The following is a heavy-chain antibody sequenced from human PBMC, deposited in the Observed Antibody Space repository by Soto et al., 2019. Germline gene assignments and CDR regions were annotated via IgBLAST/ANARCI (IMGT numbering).Heavy chain of an antibody. J-gene: IGHJ4*02. CDR1: GFTFSSYA. V-gene: IGHV3-23*01. CDR2: ISGSGGST. CDR3: AKAGGPYYFHY. Sequence: EVQLLESGGGLVQPGGSLRLSCAASGFTFSSYAMSWVRQAPGKGLEWVSLISGSGGSTYYADSVKGRFTISRDNSKNPLYLQMNNLRAEDTAVYYCAKAGGPYYFHYWGQGTLVTVSS.